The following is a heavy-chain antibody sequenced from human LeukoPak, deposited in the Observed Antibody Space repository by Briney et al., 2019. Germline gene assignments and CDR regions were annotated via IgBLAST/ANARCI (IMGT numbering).Heavy chain of an antibody. CDR3: ARDWLGYCSGGSCYYLGNAFDI. CDR2: IKQDGSEK. Sequence: PGGSLRLSCAASGFTFSCYWMSWVRQAPGKGLEWVANIKQDGSEKYYVDSVKGRFTISRDNAKNSLYLQMNSLRAEDTAVYYCARDWLGYCSGGSCYYLGNAFDIWGQGTMVTVSS. J-gene: IGHJ3*02. CDR1: GFTFSCYW. D-gene: IGHD2-15*01. V-gene: IGHV3-7*01.